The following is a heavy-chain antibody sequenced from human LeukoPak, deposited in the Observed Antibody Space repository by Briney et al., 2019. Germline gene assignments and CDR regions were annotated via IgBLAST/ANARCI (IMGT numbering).Heavy chain of an antibody. V-gene: IGHV4-34*01. Sequence: SETLSLTCAVFGGSLSGYYWSWFRQPPGKGLEWIGEVNHRGSTNYNPSLKSRVTKSVDTSKNPFSLKLSSVTAADTAVYYCAREIIVARGAFDIWGQGTMVTVSS. CDR2: VNHRGST. D-gene: IGHD5-12*01. CDR1: GGSLSGYY. CDR3: AREIIVARGAFDI. J-gene: IGHJ3*02.